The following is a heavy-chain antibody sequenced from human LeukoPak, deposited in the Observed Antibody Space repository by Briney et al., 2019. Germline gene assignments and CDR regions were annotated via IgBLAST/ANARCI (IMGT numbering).Heavy chain of an antibody. J-gene: IGHJ4*02. CDR2: IRSKAYGGTT. D-gene: IGHD3-10*01. CDR1: GFTFGDYA. CDR3: TRGAVTMVRGVYALAFH. V-gene: IGHV3-49*04. Sequence: GGSLRLSCTASGFTFGDYAMSWVRQAPGKGLEWVGFIRSKAYGGTTEYAASVKGRFTISRDDSKSIAYLQMNSLKTEDTAVYYCTRGAVTMVRGVYALAFHWGQGTLVTVSS.